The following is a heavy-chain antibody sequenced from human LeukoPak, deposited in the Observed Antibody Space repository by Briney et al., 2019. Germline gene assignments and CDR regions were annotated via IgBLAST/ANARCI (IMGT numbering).Heavy chain of an antibody. V-gene: IGHV3-30*03. J-gene: IGHJ4*02. CDR2: ISYDGSNK. CDR3: ARSLSSSWHYFDY. CDR1: GFTFISYG. Sequence: PGRSLRLSCAASGFTFISYGMHWVRQAPGKGLEWVAVISYDGSNKYYADSVKGRFTISRDNSKNTLYLQMNSLRAEDTAVYYCARSLSSSWHYFDYWGQGTLVTVSS. D-gene: IGHD6-13*01.